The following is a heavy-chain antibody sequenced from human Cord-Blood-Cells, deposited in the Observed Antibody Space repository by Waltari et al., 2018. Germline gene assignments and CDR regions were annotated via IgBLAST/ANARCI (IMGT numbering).Heavy chain of an antibody. Sequence: QVTLRESGPALVKPTQTLTLTCTFSGFSLSTSGMCVSWIRQPPGKALEWLALIDWDYDKYYSTSLKTMLTISKDTSKDQVVLTMTNMEPVATATYYCARNYGGNSYFDDWGQGTLVTVSS. V-gene: IGHV2-70*01. J-gene: IGHJ4*02. CDR3: ARNYGGNSYFDD. CDR2: IDWDYDK. D-gene: IGHD4-17*01. CDR1: GFSLSTSGMC.